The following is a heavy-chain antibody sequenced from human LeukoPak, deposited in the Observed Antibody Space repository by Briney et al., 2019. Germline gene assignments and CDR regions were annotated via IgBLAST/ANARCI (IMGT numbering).Heavy chain of an antibody. V-gene: IGHV4-34*01. Sequence: SETLSLTCAVYGGSFSGYYWSWIRQPPGKGLEWIGEINHSGSTNYNPSLKSRVTISVDTSKNQFSLKLSSVTAADTAVYYCARLVPYYYYYMDVWGEGTTVTISS. CDR1: GGSFSGYY. CDR2: INHSGST. CDR3: ARLVPYYYYYMDV. J-gene: IGHJ6*03.